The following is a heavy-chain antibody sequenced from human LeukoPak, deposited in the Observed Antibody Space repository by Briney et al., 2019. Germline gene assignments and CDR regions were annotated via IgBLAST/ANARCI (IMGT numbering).Heavy chain of an antibody. CDR3: ARGDDILTGYPYYYGMDV. Sequence: SVKVSCKASGGTFSSYAISWVRQAPGQGLEWMGGIIPIFGTANYAQKFQGRVTITADESTSTAYMELSSLRSEDTAVYYCARGDDILTGYPYYYGMDVWGQGTTVTVSS. D-gene: IGHD3-9*01. CDR1: GGTFSSYA. V-gene: IGHV1-69*13. CDR2: IIPIFGTA. J-gene: IGHJ6*02.